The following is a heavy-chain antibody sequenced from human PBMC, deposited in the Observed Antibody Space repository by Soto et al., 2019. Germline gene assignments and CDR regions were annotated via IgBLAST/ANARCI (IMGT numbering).Heavy chain of an antibody. CDR2: ISPYNGNT. D-gene: IGHD3-10*01. V-gene: IGHV1-18*01. J-gene: IGHJ4*02. Sequence: VASVKVSCKASGYTFSDYDITWVRQAPGQGLEWMGWISPYNGNTNQAQKLQGRLTMTTDTSTRTAYMELRSLTSDDTAVYYCARGLHPNYGSGSYPYFDYWGQGTLVTVSS. CDR1: GYTFSDYD. CDR3: ARGLHPNYGSGSYPYFDY.